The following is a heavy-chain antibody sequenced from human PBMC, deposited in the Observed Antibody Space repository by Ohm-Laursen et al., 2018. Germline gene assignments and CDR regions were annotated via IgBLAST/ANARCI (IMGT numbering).Heavy chain of an antibody. J-gene: IGHJ3*02. CDR2: ISWNSGSI. CDR3: AKVRAVADAFDI. V-gene: IGHV3-9*01. D-gene: IGHD6-19*01. CDR1: GFTFDDYA. Sequence: SLRLSCAAFGFTFDDYAMHWVRQAPGKGLEWVSGISWNSGSIGYADSVKGRFTISRDNAKNSLYLQMNSLRAEDTALYYCAKVRAVADAFDIWGQGTMVTVSS.